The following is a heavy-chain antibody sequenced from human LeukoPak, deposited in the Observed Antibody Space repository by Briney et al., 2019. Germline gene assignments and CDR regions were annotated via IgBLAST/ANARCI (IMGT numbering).Heavy chain of an antibody. CDR2: ISYDGSNK. CDR1: GFTFRSYA. CDR3: AKAVTSDYHSLYYNYYMDV. V-gene: IGHV3-30*18. Sequence: GGSLRLSCAASGFTFRSYAMHWVRQAPGKGLEWGAVISYDGSNKYFAASVKGRFTISRDNSKNTLYLQMGSLRAEDTAIYYCAKAVTSDYHSLYYNYYMDVWGKGTTVTVSS. J-gene: IGHJ6*03. D-gene: IGHD3-10*01.